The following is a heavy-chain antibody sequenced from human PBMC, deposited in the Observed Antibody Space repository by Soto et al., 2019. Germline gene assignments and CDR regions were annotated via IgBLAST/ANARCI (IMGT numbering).Heavy chain of an antibody. CDR3: SRDRKIVATIDFDY. CDR1: GYTFTSYG. V-gene: IGHV1-18*01. J-gene: IGHJ4*02. Sequence: ASVKVSCKASGYTFTSYGISWVRQAPGQGLEWMGWISSYNGNTNYAQKLQGRVTMTTDTSTSTAYMELRSLRSDDTAVYYCSRDRKIVATIDFDYWGQGTLVTVSS. D-gene: IGHD5-12*01. CDR2: ISSYNGNT.